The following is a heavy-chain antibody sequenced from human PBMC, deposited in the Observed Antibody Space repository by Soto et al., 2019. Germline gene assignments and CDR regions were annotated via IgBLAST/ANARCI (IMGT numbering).Heavy chain of an antibody. J-gene: IGHJ6*02. Sequence: GGSLRLSCAASGFTFSSYSMNWVRQAPGKGLEWVSSISSSSSYIYYADSVKGRFTISRDNAKNSLYLQMNSLRAEDTAVYYCARSYSGYDYPVVQQLVRYYYYYRMDVWGQGTTVTVSS. CDR1: GFTFSSYS. CDR3: ARSYSGYDYPVVQQLVRYYYYYRMDV. CDR2: ISSSSSYI. D-gene: IGHD5-12*01. V-gene: IGHV3-21*01.